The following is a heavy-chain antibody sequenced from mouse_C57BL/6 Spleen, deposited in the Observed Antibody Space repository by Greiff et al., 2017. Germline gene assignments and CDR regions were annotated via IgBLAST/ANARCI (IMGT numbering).Heavy chain of an antibody. D-gene: IGHD3-2*02. J-gene: IGHJ2*01. CDR1: GFTFSSYT. Sequence: EVKLVESGGGLVKPGGSLKLSCAASGFTFSSYTMSWVRQTPENRLEWVATISGGGGNTYYPDSVKGRFTISRDNAKNTLYLQMSSLRSEDTALYCGARIDSSGFHFDYWGQGTTLTVSS. CDR3: ARIDSSGFHFDY. CDR2: ISGGGGNT. V-gene: IGHV5-9*01.